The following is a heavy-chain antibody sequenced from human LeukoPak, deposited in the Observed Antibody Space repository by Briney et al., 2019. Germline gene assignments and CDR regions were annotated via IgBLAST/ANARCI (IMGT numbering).Heavy chain of an antibody. D-gene: IGHD5-18*01. Sequence: GGSLRLSCAASGFTFSSYGMHWVRQAPGKGLEWVAVIWYDGSNKYYADSVKGRFTISRDNSKNTLYLQMNSLRAEDTAVYYCARASRGYSYAAYYFDYWGQGTLVTVSS. J-gene: IGHJ4*02. CDR2: IWYDGSNK. CDR3: ARASRGYSYAAYYFDY. CDR1: GFTFSSYG. V-gene: IGHV3-33*01.